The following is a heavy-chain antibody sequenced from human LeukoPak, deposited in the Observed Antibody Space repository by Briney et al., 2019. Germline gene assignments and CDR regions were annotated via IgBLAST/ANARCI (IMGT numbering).Heavy chain of an antibody. D-gene: IGHD3-3*01. V-gene: IGHV3-30-3*01. J-gene: IGHJ4*02. CDR1: GFTFSSYA. CDR3: ARVYYDFWSGYSPYDY. CDR2: ISYDGSNK. Sequence: GRSLRLSCAASGFTFSSYAMHWVSQAPGKGLEWVAVISYDGSNKYYTDSVKGRFTISRDNSKNTLYLQMNSLRAEDTAVYYCARVYYDFWSGYSPYDYWGQGTLVTVSS.